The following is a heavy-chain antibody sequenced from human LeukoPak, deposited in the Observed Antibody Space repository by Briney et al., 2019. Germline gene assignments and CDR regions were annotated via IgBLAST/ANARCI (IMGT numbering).Heavy chain of an antibody. CDR1: GGTFSSYA. D-gene: IGHD4-11*01. V-gene: IGHV1-69*13. J-gene: IGHJ4*02. CDR2: IIPIFGTA. CDR3: ARDVDYSNYYFDY. Sequence: SVKVSCKASGGTFSSYAISWVRQAPGQGLEWMGGIIPIFGTANYAQKFQGRVTITADESTSTAYMELSSLRSDDTAVYYCARDVDYSNYYFDYWGQGALVTVSS.